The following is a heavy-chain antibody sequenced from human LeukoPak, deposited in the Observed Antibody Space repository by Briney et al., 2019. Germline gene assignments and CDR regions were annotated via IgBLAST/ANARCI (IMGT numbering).Heavy chain of an antibody. CDR3: ARDKITFGGVIVGDY. Sequence: SETLSLTCTVSGGSISSYYWSWIRQPAGKGLEWIGRIYTSGSTNYNPSLKSRVTMSVHTSKNQFSLKLSSVTAADTAVYYCARDKITFGGVIVGDYWGQGTLVTVSS. J-gene: IGHJ4*02. CDR1: GGSISSYY. V-gene: IGHV4-4*07. CDR2: IYTSGST. D-gene: IGHD3-16*02.